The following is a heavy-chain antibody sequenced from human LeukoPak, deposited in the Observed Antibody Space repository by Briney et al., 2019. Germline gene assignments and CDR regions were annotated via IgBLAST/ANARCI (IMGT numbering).Heavy chain of an antibody. CDR3: ARGGGDRNWFDP. J-gene: IGHJ5*02. Sequence: SETLSLTCTVSGGSISSYYWSWIRQPPGKGLEWIGYIYYSGSTNYNPSLKSRVTISVDTSKNQFSLKLSSVTAADTAVYYCARGGGDRNWFDPWGHGTLVTVSS. V-gene: IGHV4-59*01. CDR1: GGSISSYY. CDR2: IYYSGST. D-gene: IGHD2-21*02.